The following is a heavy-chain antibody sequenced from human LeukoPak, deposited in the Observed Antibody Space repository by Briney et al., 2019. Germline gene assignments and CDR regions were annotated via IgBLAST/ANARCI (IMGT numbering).Heavy chain of an antibody. D-gene: IGHD2-15*01. CDR2: IRTDNGDT. V-gene: IGHV1-3*04. J-gene: IGHJ4*02. Sequence: GASVKVSCKTSGYRFTDNALHWVRQAPEQRLEWMGWIRTDNGDTKYSQKFEGRVTLTRDTSASTVYVELESLRSEDTAVYYCGRGGSSGVDYWGQGTLVTVSS. CDR1: GYRFTDNA. CDR3: GRGGSSGVDY.